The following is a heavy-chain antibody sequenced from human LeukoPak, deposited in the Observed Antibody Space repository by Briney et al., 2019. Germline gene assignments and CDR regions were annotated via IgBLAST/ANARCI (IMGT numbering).Heavy chain of an antibody. J-gene: IGHJ6*04. V-gene: IGHV3-53*01. CDR1: GFTVSTNH. D-gene: IGHD2-21*02. CDR2: IYQDGNT. CDR3: ARDREVVTAKAQMDV. Sequence: PGGSLRLSCAVSGFTVSTNHMSWVRQAPGKGLEWVSVIYQDGNTYYTDSVKGRFTISRDNSKNTLFLQMNSLRAEDTAMYYCARDREVVTAKAQMDVWGKGATVTVSS.